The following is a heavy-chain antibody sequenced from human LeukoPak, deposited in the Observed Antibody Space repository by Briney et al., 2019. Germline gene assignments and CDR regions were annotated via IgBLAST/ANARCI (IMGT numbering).Heavy chain of an antibody. D-gene: IGHD2-21*01. CDR2: IYYSGST. V-gene: IGHV4-39*07. CDR3: ARDGGWGSGAFDI. Sequence: TSETLSLTCTVSGGSISSSSYHWGWIRQPPGKGLEWIGTIYYSGSTYYSPSLKSRVTISVDRSKNQFSLKLSSVTAADTAVYYCARDGGWGSGAFDIWGQGTMVSVSS. J-gene: IGHJ3*02. CDR1: GGSISSSSYH.